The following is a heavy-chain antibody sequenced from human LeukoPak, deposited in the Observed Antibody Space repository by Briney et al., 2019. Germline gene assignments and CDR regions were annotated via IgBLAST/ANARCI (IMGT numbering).Heavy chain of an antibody. CDR1: GYTFTSYN. V-gene: IGHV1-46*01. J-gene: IGHJ4*02. CDR3: ARAMVRGVLVDY. Sequence: GASVKVSCKASGYTFTSYNMHWVRQAPGQGLEWMGIINPSGGSTSYAQKFQGRVTMTRDMSTSTVYMELSSLRSEDTAVYYCARAMVRGVLVDYWGQGTLVTVSS. D-gene: IGHD3-10*01. CDR2: INPSGGST.